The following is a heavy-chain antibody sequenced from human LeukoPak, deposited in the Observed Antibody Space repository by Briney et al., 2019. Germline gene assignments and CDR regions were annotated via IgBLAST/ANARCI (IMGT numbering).Heavy chain of an antibody. CDR1: GGSISSYY. V-gene: IGHV4-59*01. CDR3: ARDTVGAILMDV. CDR2: IYYSGST. Sequence: PSETLSLTCTVSGGSISSYYWSWIRQPPGEGLEWIGYIYYSGSTNYNPSLKSRVTISVDTSKNQFSLKLSSVTAADTAVYYCARDTVGAILMDVWGKGTTVTVSS. D-gene: IGHD1-26*01. J-gene: IGHJ6*03.